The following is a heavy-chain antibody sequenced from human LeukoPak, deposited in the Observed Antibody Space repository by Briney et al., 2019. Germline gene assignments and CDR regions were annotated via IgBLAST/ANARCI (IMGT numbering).Heavy chain of an antibody. CDR3: ARHSLFYYYDSSGPKNWFDP. CDR1: GGSISSYY. CDR2: IYYSGST. Sequence: SETLSLTCTVSGGSISSYYWSWIRQPPGKGLEWIGYIYYSGSTNYNPSLKSRVTISADTSKNQFSLKLSSVTAADTAVYYCARHSLFYYYDSSGPKNWFDPWGQGTLVTVSS. D-gene: IGHD3-22*01. V-gene: IGHV4-59*08. J-gene: IGHJ5*02.